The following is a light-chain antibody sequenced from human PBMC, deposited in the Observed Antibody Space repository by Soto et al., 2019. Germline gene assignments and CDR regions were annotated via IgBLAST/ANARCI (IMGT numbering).Light chain of an antibody. V-gene: IGKV4-1*01. Sequence: DFVMTQSPDSLAVSLGERATINCKSRQSVLYSPNNQNYLAWYQQKAGQPPKLLIYWESTRESEVPDRFSGSGSGTDFTLTISNLQAEDVAVYYCQQYYSTPMYTFGQGTKLEIK. J-gene: IGKJ2*01. CDR3: QQYYSTPMYT. CDR2: WES. CDR1: QSVLYSPNNQNY.